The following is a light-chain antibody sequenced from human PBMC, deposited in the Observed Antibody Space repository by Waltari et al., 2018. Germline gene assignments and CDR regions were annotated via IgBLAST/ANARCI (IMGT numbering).Light chain of an antibody. J-gene: IGLJ2*01. CDR1: SSDFGRYNL. Sequence: QSALTQPASVSGSPGQSITISCPGTSSDFGRYNLVSCYQQHPGKAPKVMIYEVTKRPSGVSDRFSGSRSGNTASLTISGLQPEDEADYYCCSYAGSGTLDVVFGGGTKLTVL. CDR3: CSYAGSGTLDVV. V-gene: IGLV2-23*02. CDR2: EVT.